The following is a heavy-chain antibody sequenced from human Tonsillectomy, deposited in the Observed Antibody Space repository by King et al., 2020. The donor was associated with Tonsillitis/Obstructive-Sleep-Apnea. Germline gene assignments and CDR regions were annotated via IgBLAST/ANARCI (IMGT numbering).Heavy chain of an antibody. Sequence: VQLQQWGAGLLKPSETLSLTCAVYGGSFSGYYWSWIRQPPGKGLEWIGEFNHSGSTNYNPSLKSRVTISVDTSKNQSSLKLSSVTAADTAVYYCARAPRWPRPGGYYYYMDVWGKGTTVTVSS. CDR2: FNHSGST. CDR1: GGSFSGYY. V-gene: IGHV4-34*01. J-gene: IGHJ6*03. CDR3: ARAPRWPRPGGYYYYMDV. D-gene: IGHD4-23*01.